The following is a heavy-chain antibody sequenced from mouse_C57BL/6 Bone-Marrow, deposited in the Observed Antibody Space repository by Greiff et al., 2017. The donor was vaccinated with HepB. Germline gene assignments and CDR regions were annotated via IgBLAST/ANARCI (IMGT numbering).Heavy chain of an antibody. CDR1: GFTFSDYY. V-gene: IGHV5-12*01. Sequence: EVQRVESGGGLVQPGGSLKLSCAASGFTFSDYYMYWVRQTPEKRLEWVAYISNGGGSTYYPDTVKGRFTISRDNAKNTLYLQMSRLKSEDTAMYYCARRGDYSNYDAMDYWGQGTSVTVSS. J-gene: IGHJ4*01. D-gene: IGHD2-5*01. CDR3: ARRGDYSNYDAMDY. CDR2: ISNGGGST.